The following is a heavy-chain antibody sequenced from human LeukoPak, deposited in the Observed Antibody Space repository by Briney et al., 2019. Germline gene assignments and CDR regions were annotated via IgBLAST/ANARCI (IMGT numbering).Heavy chain of an antibody. D-gene: IGHD4-17*01. Sequence: GGSLRLSCAASGFTFSSYSMNWVRQAPGKGLEWVSSISSSSSYIYYADSVKGRFTISRDNAKNSLYLQMNSLRAEDTAVYYCARGTFCGDYEGFDYWGQGTLVTVSS. CDR2: ISSSSSYI. V-gene: IGHV3-21*01. CDR3: ARGTFCGDYEGFDY. J-gene: IGHJ4*02. CDR1: GFTFSSYS.